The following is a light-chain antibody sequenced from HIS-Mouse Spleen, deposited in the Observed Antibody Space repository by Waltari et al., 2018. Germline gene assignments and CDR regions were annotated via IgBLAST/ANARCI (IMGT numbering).Light chain of an antibody. CDR2: EDS. J-gene: IGLJ2*01. Sequence: SYELTQPPSVSVSPGQTARITCSGDALPKKFAYWLQQKSGPAPVLVIYEDSKRPSGIPERFSGSSSGTMATLTISGAQVEDEADYYCYSTDSSGNHRVFGGGTKLTVL. V-gene: IGLV3-10*01. CDR1: ALPKKF. CDR3: YSTDSSGNHRV.